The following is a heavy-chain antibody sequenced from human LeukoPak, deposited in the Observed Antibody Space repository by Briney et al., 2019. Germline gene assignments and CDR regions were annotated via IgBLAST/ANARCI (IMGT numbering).Heavy chain of an antibody. CDR2: IRSKAYGGTT. CDR3: TRESSDGPDY. D-gene: IGHD4-17*01. CDR1: GFTFGDYA. J-gene: IGHJ4*02. V-gene: IGHV3-49*04. Sequence: GGSLRLSCTASGFTFGDYAMSWVRQAPGKGLEWVGFIRSKAYGGTTEYAASVKGRFTISRDDSKSIAYLQKNSLKTEDTAVYYCTRESSDGPDYWGQGTLVTVSS.